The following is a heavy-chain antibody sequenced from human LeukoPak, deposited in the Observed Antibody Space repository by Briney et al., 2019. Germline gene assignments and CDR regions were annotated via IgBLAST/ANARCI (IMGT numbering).Heavy chain of an antibody. V-gene: IGHV3-48*01. CDR3: ARPKLHCSSTSCSNY. Sequence: PGGSLRLSCAASGFTFSSYSMNWVRQAPGKGLEWVSYISSSSSTIYYADSVKGRFTISRDNAKNSLYLQMSSLRAEDTAVYYCARPKLHCSSTSCSNYWGQGTLVTVSS. J-gene: IGHJ4*02. CDR2: ISSSSSTI. CDR1: GFTFSSYS. D-gene: IGHD2-2*01.